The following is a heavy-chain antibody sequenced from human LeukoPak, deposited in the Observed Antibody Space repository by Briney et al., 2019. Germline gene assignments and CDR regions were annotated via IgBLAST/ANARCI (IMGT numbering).Heavy chain of an antibody. CDR3: ARRVAYNYAFDF. CDR2: IYPDDSDI. V-gene: IGHV5-51*01. D-gene: IGHD5-18*01. CDR1: GYRFTNYW. Sequence: GESLKISCKGSGYRFTNYWIGWVRQMPGKGLEWMGIIYPDDSDIRYSPSFQGQVTISADKSISTAYLRWSSLKASDTAMYYCARRVAYNYAFDFWGQGTLVTVSS. J-gene: IGHJ4*02.